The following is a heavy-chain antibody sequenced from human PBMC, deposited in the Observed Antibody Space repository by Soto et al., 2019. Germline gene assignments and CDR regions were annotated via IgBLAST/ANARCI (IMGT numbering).Heavy chain of an antibody. CDR2: IYYSGST. D-gene: IGHD3-10*01. Sequence: QLQLQESGPGLVKPSETLSLTCTVSGGSISSSSYYWGWIRQPPGKGLEWIGSIYYSGSTYYNPSLKSRVTIAVATSKNQFALKLSSVTAADTAVYYCAGALWDYYGSGSYYNVAEYFQHWGQGTLVTVSS. J-gene: IGHJ1*01. CDR3: AGALWDYYGSGSYYNVAEYFQH. V-gene: IGHV4-39*01. CDR1: GGSISSSSYY.